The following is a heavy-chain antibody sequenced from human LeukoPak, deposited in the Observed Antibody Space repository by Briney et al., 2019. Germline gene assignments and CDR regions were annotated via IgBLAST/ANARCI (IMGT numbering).Heavy chain of an antibody. J-gene: IGHJ4*02. CDR2: ISGSGGST. CDR3: AKEVAHFVSVGYFDY. CDR1: GFTFSSYA. Sequence: GGSLRLSCAASGFTFSSYAMSWVRQTPGKGLEWATAISGSGGSTYYADSVKGRFTISRDNSKNTLYLQMNSLRAEDTAVYYCAKEVAHFVSVGYFDYWGQGTLVTVSS. V-gene: IGHV3-23*01. D-gene: IGHD2-21*01.